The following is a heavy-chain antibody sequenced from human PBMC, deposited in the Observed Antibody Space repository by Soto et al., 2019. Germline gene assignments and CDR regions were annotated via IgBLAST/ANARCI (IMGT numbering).Heavy chain of an antibody. CDR1: GDKFSTYA. V-gene: IGHV1-69*01. CDR2: IITFFGAA. Sequence: QVQLVQSGAEVRKPGSSVRVACKASGDKFSTYAINWVRQVPGQGLGWLGGIITFFGAAMYAQKFQGRVTITADESATTAYMELSSLRSEDTAVYYCARGGKERFRGSGMDVWGQGTTVTVSS. J-gene: IGHJ6*02. D-gene: IGHD1-1*01. CDR3: ARGGKERFRGSGMDV.